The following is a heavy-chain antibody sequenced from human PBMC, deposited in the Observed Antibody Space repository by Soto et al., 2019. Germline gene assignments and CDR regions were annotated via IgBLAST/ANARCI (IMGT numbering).Heavy chain of an antibody. D-gene: IGHD6-13*01. CDR1: GYTFTSYY. V-gene: IGHV1-46*01. CDR3: GRVSSWSFFDY. J-gene: IGHJ4*02. Sequence: QVQLVQSGAEVKKPGASVKVSCKASGYTFTSYYMHWVRQAPGQGLEWMGIINPSGGSTSYAQKFQGRVNKTRETYTSTVYMEPSSLGSEDTAGDYLGRVSSWSFFDYLGQGTLVTVSP. CDR2: INPSGGST.